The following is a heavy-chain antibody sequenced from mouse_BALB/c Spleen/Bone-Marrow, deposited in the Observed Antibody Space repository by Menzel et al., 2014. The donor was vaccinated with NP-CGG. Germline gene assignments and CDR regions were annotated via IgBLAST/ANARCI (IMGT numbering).Heavy chain of an antibody. J-gene: IGHJ1*01. D-gene: IGHD2-2*01. Sequence: VQLQQSGPELVKPGASVKMSCKASGYTFTSYVIHWVKQKPGQGLEWIGNINPYNDGTQYNEKFKGKATLTSDKSSSTAFMEHSSLTSEDSAVYYCARSLYGYDWYFDVWGAGTTVTVSS. CDR1: GYTFTSYV. CDR3: ARSLYGYDWYFDV. CDR2: INPYNDGT. V-gene: IGHV1-14*01.